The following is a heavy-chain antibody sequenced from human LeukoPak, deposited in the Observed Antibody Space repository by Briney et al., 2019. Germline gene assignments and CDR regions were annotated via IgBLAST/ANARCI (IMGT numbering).Heavy chain of an antibody. Sequence: TSETLSLTCAVYGGSFSGYYWSWIRQPPGKGLEWIGEINHSGSTNYNPSLKSRVTISVDTSKNQFSLKLSSVTAADTAVYYCARGHYHYDSGSPSGIFDIWGQGTMVTVSS. J-gene: IGHJ3*02. CDR3: ARGHYHYDSGSPSGIFDI. CDR2: INHSGST. D-gene: IGHD3-10*01. CDR1: GGSFSGYY. V-gene: IGHV4-34*01.